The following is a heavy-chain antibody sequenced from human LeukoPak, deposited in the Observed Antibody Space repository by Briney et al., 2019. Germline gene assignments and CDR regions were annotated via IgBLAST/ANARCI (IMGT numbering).Heavy chain of an antibody. J-gene: IGHJ4*02. CDR2: ISSGGSTI. CDR3: ASRGLTEFHYFDF. D-gene: IGHD3-10*01. Sequence: GGSLRLSCAASGFTFSNYAMNWVRQAPGKGLEWISYISSGGSTIYYADSVKGRFTISRDNAKNSLSLQMNSLRAEDTAVYYCASRGLTEFHYFDFWGPGTLVTVSS. V-gene: IGHV3-48*03. CDR1: GFTFSNYA.